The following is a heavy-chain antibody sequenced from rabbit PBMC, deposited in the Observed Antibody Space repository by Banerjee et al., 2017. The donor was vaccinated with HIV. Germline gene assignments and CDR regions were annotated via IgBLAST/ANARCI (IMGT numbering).Heavy chain of an antibody. CDR1: GFSFGSSYW. D-gene: IGHD7-1*01. CDR3: ARGGTNVYNTYFNL. J-gene: IGHJ4*01. CDR2: IYAGSSGST. Sequence: QEQLEESGGDLVKPEGSLTLTCTASGFSFGSSYWICWVRQAPGKGLEWIACIYAGSSGSTYYASWTKGRFTISKTSSTTVTLQMTSLTAADTATYFCARGGTNVYNTYFNLWGPGTLVTVS. V-gene: IGHV1S45*01.